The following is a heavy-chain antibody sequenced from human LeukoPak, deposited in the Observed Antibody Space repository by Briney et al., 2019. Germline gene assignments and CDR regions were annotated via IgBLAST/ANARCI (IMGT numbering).Heavy chain of an antibody. CDR3: ARGVPGVYYYYYMDV. V-gene: IGHV1-3*03. J-gene: IGHJ6*03. CDR2: VYGDNGNT. Sequence: ASVKVSCKASGYSFTRYAMNWVRQAPGQRLEWMGWVYGDNGNTKYSQEFQGRVTITRDTSASTAYMELSSLRSEDMAVYYCARGVPGVYYYYYMDVWGKGTTVTVSS. CDR1: GYSFTRYA. D-gene: IGHD2-8*01.